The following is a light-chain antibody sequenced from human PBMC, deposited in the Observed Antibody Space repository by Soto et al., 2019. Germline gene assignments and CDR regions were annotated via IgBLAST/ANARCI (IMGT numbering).Light chain of an antibody. Sequence: EILMTQSPATPSVSPGERATLSCRASQSVNNYLAWYQQKPGQVPRLLIYDASNRATGIPARFSGSGSGTDFTLTISSLEPEDFALYYCQQRSNWPRTFGQGTKVDIK. CDR1: QSVNNY. CDR2: DAS. J-gene: IGKJ1*01. CDR3: QQRSNWPRT. V-gene: IGKV3-11*01.